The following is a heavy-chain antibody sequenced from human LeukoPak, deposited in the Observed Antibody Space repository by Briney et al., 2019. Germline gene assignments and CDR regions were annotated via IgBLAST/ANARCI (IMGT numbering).Heavy chain of an antibody. Sequence: PGGSLRLSCAASGFTLSSYKMNWVRLAPGKGLEWISYISRTGNSIYYADSVKGRFTISRDSAKNSLYLQMNGLRAEDTAVYYCARGPYSSNWYVDYWGQGTLVTVAS. CDR1: GFTLSSYK. D-gene: IGHD6-13*01. J-gene: IGHJ4*02. CDR2: ISRTGNSI. V-gene: IGHV3-48*03. CDR3: ARGPYSSNWYVDY.